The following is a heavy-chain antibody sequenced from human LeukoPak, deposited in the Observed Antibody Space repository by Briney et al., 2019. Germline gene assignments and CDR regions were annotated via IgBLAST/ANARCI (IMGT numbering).Heavy chain of an antibody. CDR3: AKDLGDYFGMDV. Sequence: GGSLRLSCAASGFTFDDYAMHWVRQAPGKGLEWVSGISWNSGSIGYADSVKGRFTISRDNAKNSLYLQMNSLRAEDTALYYCAKDLGDYFGMDVWGHGTTVTVSS. CDR1: GFTFDDYA. J-gene: IGHJ6*02. CDR2: ISWNSGSI. V-gene: IGHV3-9*01.